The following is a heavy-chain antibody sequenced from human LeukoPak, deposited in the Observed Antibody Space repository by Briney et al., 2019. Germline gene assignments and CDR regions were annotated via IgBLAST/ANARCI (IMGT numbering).Heavy chain of an antibody. Sequence: GGSLRLSCAASGFTFSSYSMNWVRQAPGKGLEWVSSISSSSSYIYYADSVKGRFTISRDNAKNSLYLQMNSLRAEDTAVYYCARDRRGIVGAIDYWGQGTLVTVSS. D-gene: IGHD1-26*01. J-gene: IGHJ4*02. V-gene: IGHV3-21*01. CDR1: GFTFSSYS. CDR2: ISSSSSYI. CDR3: ARDRRGIVGAIDY.